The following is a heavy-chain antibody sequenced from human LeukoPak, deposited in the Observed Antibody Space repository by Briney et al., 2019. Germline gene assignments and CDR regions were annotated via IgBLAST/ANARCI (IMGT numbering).Heavy chain of an antibody. CDR2: ISYDGSNK. D-gene: IGHD1-26*01. V-gene: IGHV3-30-3*01. Sequence: GSLRLSCAASGFTFSSYAMHWVRQAPGKGLEWVAVISYDGSNKYYADSVKGRFTISRDNSKNTLYLQMNSLRAEDTAVYYCARVHSGSLYFDYWGQGTLVTVSS. J-gene: IGHJ4*02. CDR3: ARVHSGSLYFDY. CDR1: GFTFSSYA.